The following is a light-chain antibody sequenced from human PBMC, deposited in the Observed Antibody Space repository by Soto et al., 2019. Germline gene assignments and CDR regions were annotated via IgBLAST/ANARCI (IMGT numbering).Light chain of an antibody. V-gene: IGLV2-14*01. J-gene: IGLJ1*01. CDR3: SSYTSTSTNV. CDR2: EIS. Sequence: QSAPTQPASVSGSPGQSITISCTGTSSDVGGYNYVSWYQQHPGKAPKLMIYEISNRPSGVSSRFSGSRSGNTASLTVSGLQAEDEADYYCSSYTSTSTNVFGTGTKLTVL. CDR1: SSDVGGYNY.